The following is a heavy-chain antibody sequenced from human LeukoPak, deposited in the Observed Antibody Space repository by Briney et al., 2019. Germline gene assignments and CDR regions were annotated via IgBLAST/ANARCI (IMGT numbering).Heavy chain of an antibody. CDR1: GGSISSGSYY. CDR2: IYTSGST. Sequence: PSETLSLTCTVSGGSISSGSYYWSWIRQPAGKGLEWIGRIYTSGSTNYNPSLKSRVTISVDTSKNQFSLKLSSVTAADTAVYYCARVRAARAHHGIYIAVAADGFDYWGQGTLVPVSS. D-gene: IGHD6-19*01. V-gene: IGHV4-61*02. J-gene: IGHJ4*02. CDR3: ARVRAARAHHGIYIAVAADGFDY.